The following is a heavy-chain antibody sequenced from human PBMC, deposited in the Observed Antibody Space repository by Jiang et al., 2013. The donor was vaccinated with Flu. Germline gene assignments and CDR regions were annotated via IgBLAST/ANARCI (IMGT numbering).Heavy chain of an antibody. CDR3: ARVRYRSFDV. Sequence: QLLESGGGTIQPGESLRLSCVVSGFSVRSEYMSWARQAPGKGLEWVSLMYANEVTYYADSVRGRFSISRDNSQNTLYLQMHSLRVEDTAVYYCARVRYRSFDVWGRGTLVTVPS. CDR1: GFSVRSEY. CDR2: MYANEVT. J-gene: IGHJ4*02. D-gene: IGHD2-15*01. V-gene: IGHV3-53*01.